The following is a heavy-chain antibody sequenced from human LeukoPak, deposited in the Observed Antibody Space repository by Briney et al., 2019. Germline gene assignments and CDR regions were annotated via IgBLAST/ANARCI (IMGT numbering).Heavy chain of an antibody. V-gene: IGHV3-30*18. D-gene: IGHD2-15*01. CDR3: AKGVDYCSGGSCPADY. Sequence: TGGSLRLSCAASGFTFSNYGIHWVRQAPGKGLEWAAVISYDGNNKYYADSVKGRFTISRDNSKNTLFLQMNSLRAEDTAVYYCAKGVDYCSGGSCPADYWGPGTLVTVSS. J-gene: IGHJ4*02. CDR2: ISYDGNNK. CDR1: GFTFSNYG.